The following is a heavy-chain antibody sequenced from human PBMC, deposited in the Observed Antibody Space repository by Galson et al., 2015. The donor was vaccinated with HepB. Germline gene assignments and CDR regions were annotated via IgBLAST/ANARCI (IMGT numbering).Heavy chain of an antibody. D-gene: IGHD6-13*01. Sequence: SETLSLTCTVSGGSISSSSYYWGWIRQPPGKGLEWIGSIYYSGSTYYNPSLKSRVTISVDTSKNQFSLKLSSVTAADTAVYYCAREGGSSWIEIDYWGQGTLVTASS. CDR2: IYYSGST. CDR3: AREGGSSWIEIDY. CDR1: GGSISSSSYY. J-gene: IGHJ4*02. V-gene: IGHV4-39*07.